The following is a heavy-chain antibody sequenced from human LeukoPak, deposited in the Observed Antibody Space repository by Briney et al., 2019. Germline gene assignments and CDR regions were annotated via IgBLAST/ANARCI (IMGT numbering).Heavy chain of an antibody. CDR1: GFTFSSYW. CDR3: AVWYVDY. Sequence: GGSLRLSCAASGFTFSSYWMTWVRQAPGKGPEWVADIKGDGSETSYVDSVKGRFTISRDNAENSLYLQMNSLRAEDTALYYCAVWYVDYWGQGTLVTVSS. J-gene: IGHJ4*02. V-gene: IGHV3-7*01. CDR2: IKGDGSET.